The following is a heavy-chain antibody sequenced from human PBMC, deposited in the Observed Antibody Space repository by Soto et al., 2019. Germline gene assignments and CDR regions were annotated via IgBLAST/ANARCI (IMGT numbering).Heavy chain of an antibody. CDR2: IWNDGSNS. CDR1: GFTFNNYG. J-gene: IGHJ6*02. CDR3: ATRQMPPPPRGPANARGGTDA. D-gene: IGHD2-2*01. Sequence: QVQLVESGGGVVQPGRSLRLSCAASGFTFNNYGMHWVRQAPGKGLEWLAVIWNDGSNSSYANSVKGRFTISRDNSKNTLYRQMSHLRAEDTAVYYCATRQMPPPPRGPANARGGTDARGQGTTVTVS. V-gene: IGHV3-33*01.